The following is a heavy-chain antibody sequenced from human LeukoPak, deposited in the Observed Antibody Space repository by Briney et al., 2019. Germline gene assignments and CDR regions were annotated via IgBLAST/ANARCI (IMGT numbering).Heavy chain of an antibody. CDR3: AKVKVLLWFGELSP. CDR1: GLTFSDYY. V-gene: IGHV3-11*01. CDR2: ISSSGSTI. J-gene: IGHJ5*02. Sequence: GGSLRLSCAASGLTFSDYYMSWIRQAPGKGLEWVSYISSSGSTIYYADSVKGRFTISRDNAKNSLYLQMNSLRAEDTAVYYCAKVKVLLWFGELSPWGQGTLVTVSS. D-gene: IGHD3-10*01.